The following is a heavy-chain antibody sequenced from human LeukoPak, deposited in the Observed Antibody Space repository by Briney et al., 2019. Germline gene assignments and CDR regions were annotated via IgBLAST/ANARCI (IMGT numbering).Heavy chain of an antibody. D-gene: IGHD1-26*01. CDR1: GFTFSDYY. V-gene: IGHV3-53*04. Sequence: PGGSLRLSCAASGFTFSDYYMSWIRQAPGKGLEWVSVIYSGGSTYYADSVKGRFTISRHNSKNTLYLQMNSLRAEDTAVYYCARVLSGSYSKAGFDYWGQGTLVTVSS. CDR2: IYSGGST. J-gene: IGHJ4*02. CDR3: ARVLSGSYSKAGFDY.